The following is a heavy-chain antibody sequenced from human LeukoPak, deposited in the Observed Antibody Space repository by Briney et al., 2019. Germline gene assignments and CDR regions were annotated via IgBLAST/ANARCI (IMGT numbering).Heavy chain of an antibody. CDR1: GFTFSSYS. J-gene: IGHJ6*03. Sequence: GGSLRLSCAASGFTFSSYSMNWVRQAPGKGLEWVSYISSSSSTIYYADSVRGRFTISRDNAKNSLFLQMNSLRAEDTAVYYCARAAVTSSYCYYYYMDVWGKGSTVTVSS. CDR3: ARAAVTSSYCYYYYMDV. CDR2: ISSSSSTI. D-gene: IGHD2-21*02. V-gene: IGHV3-48*01.